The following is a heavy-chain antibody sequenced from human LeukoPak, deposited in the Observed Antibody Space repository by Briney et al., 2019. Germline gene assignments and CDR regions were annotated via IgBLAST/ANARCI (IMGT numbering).Heavy chain of an antibody. V-gene: IGHV3-48*01. D-gene: IGHD1-26*01. Sequence: GSLRLSYAASGFTFSSYSMHWVRPAPGKELEWVSYISDRSSTKYYADSVKGRFTISRDNAKNSVFLQMNSLRAEDTAVYYCARDKSGSYFFPFDYWGQGTLVTVSS. CDR1: GFTFSSYS. CDR3: ARDKSGSYFFPFDY. J-gene: IGHJ4*02. CDR2: ISDRSSTK.